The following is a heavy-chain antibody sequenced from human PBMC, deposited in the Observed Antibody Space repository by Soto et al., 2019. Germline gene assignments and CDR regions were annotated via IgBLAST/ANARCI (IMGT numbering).Heavy chain of an antibody. D-gene: IGHD5-18*01. V-gene: IGHV1-69*06. Sequence: QVQLVQSGAEVKKPRSSVKVSCKASGGTFSSYAISWVRQAPGQGLEWMGGIIPIFGTANYAQKFQGRVTITADKSTSTAYMELSSLRSEDTAVYYCASNTAMVTPHAFDIWGQGTMVTVSS. CDR2: IIPIFGTA. CDR3: ASNTAMVTPHAFDI. J-gene: IGHJ3*02. CDR1: GGTFSSYA.